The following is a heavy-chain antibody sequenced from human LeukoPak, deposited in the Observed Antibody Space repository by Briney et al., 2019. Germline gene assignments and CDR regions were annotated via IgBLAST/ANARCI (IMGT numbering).Heavy chain of an antibody. CDR1: GYTFTSYG. CDR2: ISAYIGNT. J-gene: IGHJ5*02. D-gene: IGHD2-2*01. Sequence: ASAKVSPKASGYTFTSYGISWVRQAPRQGLEEMGWISAYIGNTNYAQKLQGRVTMTTDAATSTAYLELRSLRSDDTAVYYCARDAKDIVVVPAAIPQNWFDPWGQGTLVTVSS. CDR3: ARDAKDIVVVPAAIPQNWFDP. V-gene: IGHV1-18*01.